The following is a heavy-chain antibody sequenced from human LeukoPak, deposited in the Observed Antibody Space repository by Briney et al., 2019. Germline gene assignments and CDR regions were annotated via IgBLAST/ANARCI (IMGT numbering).Heavy chain of an antibody. V-gene: IGHV1-69*01. CDR2: IIPIFGTA. D-gene: IGHD5-12*01. CDR1: GGTFSSYA. Sequence: SVKVSCKASGGTFSSYAISWVRQAPGQGLEWMGGIIPIFGTANYAQKFQGRVTITADESTSTAYMELSSLRSEDTAVYYCARDSLYSGCDYDYLYGMDVWGKGTRVSVSS. J-gene: IGHJ6*04. CDR3: ARDSLYSGCDYDYLYGMDV.